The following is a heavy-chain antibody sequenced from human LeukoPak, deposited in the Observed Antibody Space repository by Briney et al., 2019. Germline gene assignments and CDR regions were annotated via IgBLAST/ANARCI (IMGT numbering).Heavy chain of an antibody. CDR3: AKDRNSGNYYQTGDFHY. V-gene: IGHV3-23*01. CDR1: GFTFSSYG. Sequence: GGTLRLSCAASGFTFSSYGMSWVRQAPGKGLEWVSGISNSGGSTYYADSVKGRFTISRDNSKNTLYLQMNSLRAEDTALYYCAKDRNSGNYYQTGDFHYWDQGTLVTVSS. J-gene: IGHJ4*02. CDR2: ISNSGGST. D-gene: IGHD1-26*01.